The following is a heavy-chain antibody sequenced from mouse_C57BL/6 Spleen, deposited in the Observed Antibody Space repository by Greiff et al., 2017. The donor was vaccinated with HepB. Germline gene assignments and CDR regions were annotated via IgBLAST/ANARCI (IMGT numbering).Heavy chain of an antibody. CDR2: ISSGSSTI. V-gene: IGHV5-17*01. D-gene: IGHD2-2*01. CDR1: GFTFSDYG. Sequence: EVKVVESGGGLVKPGGSLKLSCAASGFTFSDYGMHWVRQAPEKGLEWVAYISSGSSTIYYADTVKGRFTISRDNAKNTLFLQMTSLRSEDTAMYYCASGYQSWGQGTSVTVSS. J-gene: IGHJ4*01. CDR3: ASGYQS.